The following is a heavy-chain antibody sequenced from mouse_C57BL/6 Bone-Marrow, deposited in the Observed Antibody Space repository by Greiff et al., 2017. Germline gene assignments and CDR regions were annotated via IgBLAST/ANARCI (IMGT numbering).Heavy chain of an antibody. V-gene: IGHV1-4*01. CDR1: GYTFTSYT. J-gene: IGHJ3*01. D-gene: IGHD2-4*01. Sequence: QVQLQEPGAELARPGASVKMSCKASGYTFTSYTMHWVKQRPGQGLEWIGYINPSSGYTKYNQKFKDKATLTADKSSSTAYMQLSSLTSEDSAVYYCAEGDYDGAWFAYWGQGTLVTVSA. CDR2: INPSSGYT. CDR3: AEGDYDGAWFAY.